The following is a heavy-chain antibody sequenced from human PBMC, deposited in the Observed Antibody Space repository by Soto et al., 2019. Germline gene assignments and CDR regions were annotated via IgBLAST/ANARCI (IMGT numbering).Heavy chain of an antibody. CDR1: GYSFITSYY. V-gene: IGHV1-46*01. CDR3: ARDTGYDHDAFDI. D-gene: IGHD5-12*01. Sequence: ASVKVSCKASGYSFITSYYMHWVRQAPGQGLEWMGIISPLGDMTRYSQKFQGRLTMTRDTSTGTDYMELSSLSSEDTALYFCARDTGYDHDAFDIWGQGTTVTVSS. CDR2: ISPLGDMT. J-gene: IGHJ3*02.